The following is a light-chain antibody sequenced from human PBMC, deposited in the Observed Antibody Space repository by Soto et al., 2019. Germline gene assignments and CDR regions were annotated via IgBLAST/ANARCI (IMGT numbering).Light chain of an antibody. CDR2: DII. CDR3: SSYAGSNNLVL. V-gene: IGLV2-14*03. J-gene: IGLJ2*01. CDR1: SSDVGAYIF. Sequence: QSALTQPASVSGSPGQSITISCTGTSSDVGAYIFVSWYQQHPGKAPKLMIYDIINRPSGVSNRFSGSKSGNTASLTVSGLQAEDEADYYCSSYAGSNNLVLFGGGTKLTVL.